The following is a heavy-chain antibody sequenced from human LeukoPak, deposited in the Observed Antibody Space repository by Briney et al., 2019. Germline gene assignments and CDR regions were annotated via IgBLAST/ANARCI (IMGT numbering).Heavy chain of an antibody. CDR2: ISSSGSTI. Sequence: KPGGSLRLSCAASGFTFSDYYMSWIRQAPGKGLEWVSYISSSGSTIYYADSVKGRFTISRDNAKNSLYLQMNSLRAEDTAVYYCARPRGSRATRITIFGVDPAHLRWYWGQGTLVTVSS. V-gene: IGHV3-11*04. CDR3: ARPRGSRATRITIFGVDPAHLRWY. J-gene: IGHJ4*02. CDR1: GFTFSDYY. D-gene: IGHD3-3*01.